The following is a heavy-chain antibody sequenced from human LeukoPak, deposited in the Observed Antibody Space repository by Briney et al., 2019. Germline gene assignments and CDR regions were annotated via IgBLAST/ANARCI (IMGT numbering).Heavy chain of an antibody. CDR2: MWYDGSKD. Sequence: GKSLRLSCAASGFSFSTYGIHWVRQAPGKGLGWAAVMWYDGSKDYYADSVKGRFTISRDTSKNTLYLQMNNLRAEDTAVYYCAKDRETYEYTFDYWGQGTLVTVSS. J-gene: IGHJ4*02. V-gene: IGHV3-33*06. D-gene: IGHD6-6*01. CDR1: GFSFSTYG. CDR3: AKDRETYEYTFDY.